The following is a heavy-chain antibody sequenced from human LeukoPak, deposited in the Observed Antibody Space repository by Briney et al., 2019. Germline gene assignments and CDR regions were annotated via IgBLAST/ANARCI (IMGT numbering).Heavy chain of an antibody. J-gene: IGHJ4*02. Sequence: GGSLRLSCAASGFTFSSYAMHWVRQAPGKGLEWVAVISYDGSNKYYADSVKGRFTISRDNSKNTLYLQMNSLRAEDTAVYYCAKDPGEDYEGVFEYYFDYWGQGTLVTVSS. CDR1: GFTFSSYA. V-gene: IGHV3-30-3*01. CDR2: ISYDGSNK. D-gene: IGHD4-17*01. CDR3: AKDPGEDYEGVFEYYFDY.